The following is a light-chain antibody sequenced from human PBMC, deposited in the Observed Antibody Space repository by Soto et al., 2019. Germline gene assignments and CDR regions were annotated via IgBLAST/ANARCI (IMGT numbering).Light chain of an antibody. CDR3: CSYTTSTTYV. CDR2: DVR. J-gene: IGLJ1*01. Sequence: QSVLTQPASVSGSPGQSITISCTGTSSDVGGYSSVSWYQHHPDTPPRLIIYDVRSRPSGVSNRFSGSQSANPAFLTISGLQARDEAAYYCCSYTTSTTYVFGTGTKVTVL. V-gene: IGLV2-14*01. CDR1: SSDVGGYSS.